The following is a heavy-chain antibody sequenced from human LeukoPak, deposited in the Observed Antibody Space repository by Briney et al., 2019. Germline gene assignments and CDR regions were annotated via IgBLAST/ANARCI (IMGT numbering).Heavy chain of an antibody. V-gene: IGHV3-53*01. CDR1: GSTVSNNY. CDR2: MYSGGST. Sequence: GGSLRLSCAASGSTVSNNYMSWVRQAPGKGLEWVSIMYSGGSTYYADSVQGRFTISRDSSKNTLYLQMNSLRAEDTAVYYCARKYYYDSTGSDTFDIWGQGTMVTVSS. J-gene: IGHJ3*02. D-gene: IGHD3-22*01. CDR3: ARKYYYDSTGSDTFDI.